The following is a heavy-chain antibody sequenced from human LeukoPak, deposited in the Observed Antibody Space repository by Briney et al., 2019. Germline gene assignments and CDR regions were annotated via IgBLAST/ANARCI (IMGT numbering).Heavy chain of an antibody. D-gene: IGHD3-3*01. V-gene: IGHV1-69*05. CDR3: ARERHYDQPNFDL. CDR1: GGTFSSYA. Sequence: SVKVSCKASGGTFSSYAISWVRQAPGQGLEWMGGIIPIFGTANYAQKLQGRVTMTTDTSTSTAYMELRSLRSDDTAVYYCARERHYDQPNFDLWGRGTLVTVSS. J-gene: IGHJ2*01. CDR2: IIPIFGTA.